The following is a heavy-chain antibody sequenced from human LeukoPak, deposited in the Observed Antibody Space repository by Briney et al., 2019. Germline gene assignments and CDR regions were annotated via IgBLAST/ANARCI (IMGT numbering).Heavy chain of an antibody. D-gene: IGHD1-26*01. J-gene: IGHJ3*02. Sequence: PSETLSLTCTVSGGSISSGSYYWSWIRQPAGKGLEWIGRIYTSGSTNYNPSLKSRVTISVDTSKNQFSLKLSSVTAADTAVYYCARDQPYMKWAFDIWGQGTMVTVSS. CDR2: IYTSGST. V-gene: IGHV4-61*02. CDR1: GGSISSGSYY. CDR3: ARDQPYMKWAFDI.